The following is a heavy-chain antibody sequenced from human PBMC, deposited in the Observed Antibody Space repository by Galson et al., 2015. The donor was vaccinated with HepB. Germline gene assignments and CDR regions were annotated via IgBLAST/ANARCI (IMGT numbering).Heavy chain of an antibody. V-gene: IGHV4-59*08. D-gene: IGHD1-26*01. Sequence: ETLSLTCTVSGGSISSYYWSWIRQPPGKGLEWIGYIYYSGSTNYNPSLKSRVTISVDTSKNQFSLKLSSVTAADTAVYYCAIVGATIDYWGQGTLVTVSS. CDR1: GGSISSYY. J-gene: IGHJ4*02. CDR2: IYYSGST. CDR3: AIVGATIDY.